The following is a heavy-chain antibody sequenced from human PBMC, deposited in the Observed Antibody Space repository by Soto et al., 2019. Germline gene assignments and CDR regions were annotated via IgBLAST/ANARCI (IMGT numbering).Heavy chain of an antibody. J-gene: IGHJ6*02. D-gene: IGHD2-2*01. V-gene: IGHV1-69*13. Sequence: SVKVSCKASGGTFSSYAISWVRQAPGQGLEWMGGIIPIFGTANYAQKFQGRVTITADESTSTAYMELSSLRSEDTAGYYCATSRDIVVVPADYYYYGMYAWGQGTTVPVSS. CDR3: ATSRDIVVVPADYYYYGMYA. CDR2: IIPIFGTA. CDR1: GGTFSSYA.